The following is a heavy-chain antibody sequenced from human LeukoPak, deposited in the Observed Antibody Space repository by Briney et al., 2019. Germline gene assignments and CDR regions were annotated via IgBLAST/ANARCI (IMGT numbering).Heavy chain of an antibody. Sequence: SETLSLTCAVSRGSISSTDNNWGWIRQPPGKGLEWIGNVYYSGSSHYNPSLKSRVTISVDTSKNQFSLKLNSVTAADTAVYYCTRRRTNCGTDSWGQGTLVTVSS. D-gene: IGHD2-8*01. J-gene: IGHJ4*02. V-gene: IGHV4-39*01. CDR3: TRRRTNCGTDS. CDR1: RGSISSTDNN. CDR2: VYYSGSS.